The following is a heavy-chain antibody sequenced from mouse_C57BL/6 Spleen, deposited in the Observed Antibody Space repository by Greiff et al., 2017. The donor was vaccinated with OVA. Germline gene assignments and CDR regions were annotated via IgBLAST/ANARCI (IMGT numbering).Heavy chain of an antibody. CDR2: INYDGSST. CDR1: GFTFSDYY. Sequence: EVQRVESEGGLVQPGSSMKLSCTASGFTFSDYYMAWVRQVPEKGLEWVANINYDGSSTYYLDPLKSRFIISGDNAKNILYLQMSSLKSEDTATYYCAREEYGSSYDYWGQGTTLTVAS. CDR3: AREEYGSSYDY. D-gene: IGHD1-1*01. V-gene: IGHV5-16*01. J-gene: IGHJ2*01.